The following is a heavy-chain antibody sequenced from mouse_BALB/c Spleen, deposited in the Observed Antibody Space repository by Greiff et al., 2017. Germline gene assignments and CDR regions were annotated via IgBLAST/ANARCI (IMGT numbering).Heavy chain of an antibody. J-gene: IGHJ1*01. CDR1: GYTFTDYV. V-gene: IGHV1-77*01. CDR3: ARYYGSSYVYWYFDV. CDR2: IYPGSGST. D-gene: IGHD1-1*01. Sequence: VQLKESGPELVKPGASVKMSCKASGYTFTDYVISWVKQRTGQGLEWIGEIYPGSGSTYYNEKFKGKATLTADKSSNTAYMQLSSLTSEDSAVYFCARYYGSSYVYWYFDVWGAGTTVTVSS.